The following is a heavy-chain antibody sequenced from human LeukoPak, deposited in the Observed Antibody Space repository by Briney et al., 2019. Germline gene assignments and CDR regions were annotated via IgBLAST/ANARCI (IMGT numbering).Heavy chain of an antibody. CDR2: ISYDGSNK. CDR3: AKGDYYYDSSGSHGVGDY. V-gene: IGHV3-30*18. D-gene: IGHD3-22*01. Sequence: PGRSLRLSCAASGFTFSSYGMHWVRQAPGKGLEWVAVISYDGSNKYYADTVKGRFTISRDNSKNTLYLQMNSLRAEDRAVYYCAKGDYYYDSSGSHGVGDYWGQGTLVTVSS. CDR1: GFTFSSYG. J-gene: IGHJ4*02.